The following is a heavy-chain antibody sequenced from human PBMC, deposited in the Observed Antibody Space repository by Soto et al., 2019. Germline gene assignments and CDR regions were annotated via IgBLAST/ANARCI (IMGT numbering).Heavy chain of an antibody. Sequence: EVQLLDSGGGLVQPGGSLRLSCAASGFTFSTSAMTWVRQAPGKGLEWVSGISDTGGSTYYADSVKGRFTISRDNSKNTLYLQMNSLKAEDTAVYYCAKDRWYSSGWYNYYVMDVWVQGTAVTVSS. V-gene: IGHV3-23*01. D-gene: IGHD6-19*01. CDR2: ISDTGGST. J-gene: IGHJ6*02. CDR1: GFTFSTSA. CDR3: AKDRWYSSGWYNYYVMDV.